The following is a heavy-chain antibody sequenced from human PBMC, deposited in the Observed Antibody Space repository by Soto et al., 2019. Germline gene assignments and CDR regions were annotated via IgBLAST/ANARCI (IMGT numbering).Heavy chain of an antibody. CDR3: ARGSGIVALPGELEDVNYDY. D-gene: IGHD1-1*01. V-gene: IGHV4-34*01. J-gene: IGHJ4*02. Sequence: QVQLQQWGAGLVKPSETLSLSCAVYGQSFSGHSWAWIRQSPGKGLEWIGEINESGSTYYSPSLNSPVTLSADTSMNQFALKLSSVSAAATAVYFCARGSGIVALPGELEDVNYDYCGPGTLVNVSS. CDR1: GQSFSGHS. CDR2: INESGST.